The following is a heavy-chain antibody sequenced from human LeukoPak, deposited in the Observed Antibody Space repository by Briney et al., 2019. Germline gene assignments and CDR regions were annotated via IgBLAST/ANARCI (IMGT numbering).Heavy chain of an antibody. V-gene: IGHV3-48*01. Sequence: GGSLRLSCAASGFTFSSYAMSWVRQAPGKGLEWVSYISTSSSSIYYADSVKGRFTISRDNGKKSLYLQMSSLRAEDTAVYYCAREPAAGGDDYYYMDVWGKGTTVTVSS. J-gene: IGHJ6*03. CDR2: ISTSSSSI. CDR1: GFTFSSYA. D-gene: IGHD6-13*01. CDR3: AREPAAGGDDYYYMDV.